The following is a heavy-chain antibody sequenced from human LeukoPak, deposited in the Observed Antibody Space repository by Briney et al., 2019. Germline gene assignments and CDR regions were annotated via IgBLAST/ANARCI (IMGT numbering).Heavy chain of an antibody. Sequence: GGSLRLSCAASEFTFSNYGMHWVRQAPGKGLERVTFVRSDGNDKYYADSVKGRFTISRDNSKNTLYLQMNSLRPEDTAIYYCAAAGLDYWGQGSLVTVSS. CDR2: VRSDGNDK. CDR3: AAAGLDY. J-gene: IGHJ4*02. CDR1: EFTFSNYG. D-gene: IGHD2-15*01. V-gene: IGHV3-30*02.